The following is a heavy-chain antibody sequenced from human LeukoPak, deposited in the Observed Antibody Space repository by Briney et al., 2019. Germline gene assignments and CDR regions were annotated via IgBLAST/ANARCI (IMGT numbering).Heavy chain of an antibody. CDR2: IYHSGST. Sequence: SETLSLTCTVSGYSISSGYYWGWIRQPPGKGLEWIGTIYHSGSTYYNPSLKSRVTISVDTSKNQFSLKLSSVTAADTAVYYCARTYDILTGYYSFFDYWGQGTLVTVSS. CDR1: GYSISSGYY. D-gene: IGHD3-9*01. CDR3: ARTYDILTGYYSFFDY. V-gene: IGHV4-38-2*02. J-gene: IGHJ4*02.